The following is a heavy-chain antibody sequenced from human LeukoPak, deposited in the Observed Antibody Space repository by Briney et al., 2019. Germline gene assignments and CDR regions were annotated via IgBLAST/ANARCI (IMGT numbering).Heavy chain of an antibody. CDR2: ISAYNGNT. CDR3: ARDLIVGATIGAFDI. V-gene: IGHV1-18*01. D-gene: IGHD1-26*01. J-gene: IGHJ3*02. Sequence: ASVKVSCKASGGTFSSYAISWVRQAPGQGLEWMGWISAYNGNTNYAQKLQGRVTMTTDTSTTTAYMELRSLRSDDTAVYYCARDLIVGATIGAFDIWGQGTMVTVSS. CDR1: GGTFSSYA.